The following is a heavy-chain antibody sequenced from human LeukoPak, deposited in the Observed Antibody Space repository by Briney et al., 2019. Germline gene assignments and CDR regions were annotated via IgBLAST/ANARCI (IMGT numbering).Heavy chain of an antibody. CDR3: AGGGGWLQSC. CDR1: GGSISSYY. Sequence: PSETLSLTCTVSGGSISSYYWSWIRQPPGKGLEWIGYIYYSGSTNYNPSLKSRVTISVDTSKNQFSLKLSSVTAADTAVYYCAGGGGWLQSCWGQGTLVTVSS. CDR2: IYYSGST. D-gene: IGHD5-24*01. J-gene: IGHJ4*02. V-gene: IGHV4-59*01.